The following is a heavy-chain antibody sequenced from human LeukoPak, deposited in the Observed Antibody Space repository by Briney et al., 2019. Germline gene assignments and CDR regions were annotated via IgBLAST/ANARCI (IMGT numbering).Heavy chain of an antibody. CDR2: IIPIFGTA. V-gene: IGHV1-69*13. CDR3: ARDRYYYGSGSSPNWFDP. Sequence: SVKVSCKASGGTFSSYAISWVRQAPGQGLEWMGGIIPIFGTANYAQKFQGRVTITADESTSTAYMELSSLRSEDTAVYYCARDRYYYGSGSSPNWFDPWGQGTLVTVSS. CDR1: GGTFSSYA. D-gene: IGHD3-10*01. J-gene: IGHJ5*02.